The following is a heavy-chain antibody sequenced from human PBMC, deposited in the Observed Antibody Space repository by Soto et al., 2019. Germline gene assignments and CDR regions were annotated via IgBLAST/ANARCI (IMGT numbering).Heavy chain of an antibody. CDR1: GGSSSSYY. Sequence: SETLSLTCTVSGGSSSSYYWSWIRQPPGKGLEWIGYIYYSGSTNYNPSLKSRVTISVDTSKNQFSLKLSSVTAADTAVYYCARGTYCSGGSCYGAYYYYHMDVWGKGTTVTVSS. J-gene: IGHJ6*03. D-gene: IGHD2-15*01. V-gene: IGHV4-59*01. CDR3: ARGTYCSGGSCYGAYYYYHMDV. CDR2: IYYSGST.